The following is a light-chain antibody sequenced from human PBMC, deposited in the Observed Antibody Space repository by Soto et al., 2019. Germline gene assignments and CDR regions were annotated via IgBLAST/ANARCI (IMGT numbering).Light chain of an antibody. CDR3: QQYGTSPIT. J-gene: IGKJ5*01. CDR1: QSVGTY. V-gene: IGKV3-20*01. CDR2: ATS. Sequence: EIVLTQSPATLSLSPWQRATLSCRASQSVGTYLAWYQQKPAQAPRLLIYATSSRATGIPDRFSGSGSGTDFTLTITRLEPEDFAVYYCQQYGTSPITFGQGTRLEIK.